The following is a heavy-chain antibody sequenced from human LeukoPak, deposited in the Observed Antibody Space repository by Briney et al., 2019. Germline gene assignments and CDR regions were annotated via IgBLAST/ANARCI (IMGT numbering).Heavy chain of an antibody. CDR2: ISGSGGST. CDR1: GFSFSSYD. Sequence: RGSLRLSCAASGFSFSSYDMSWVRQAPGKGLEWVSAISGSGGSTYYADSVKGRFTISRDNSKNTLYLQMNSLRAEDTAVYYCANVPVVPAARGRGNYWGQGTLVTVSS. D-gene: IGHD2-2*01. J-gene: IGHJ4*02. V-gene: IGHV3-23*01. CDR3: ANVPVVPAARGRGNY.